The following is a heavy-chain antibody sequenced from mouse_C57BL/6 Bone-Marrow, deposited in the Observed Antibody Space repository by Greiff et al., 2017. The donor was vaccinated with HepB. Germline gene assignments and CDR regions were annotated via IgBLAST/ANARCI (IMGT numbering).Heavy chain of an antibody. Sequence: EVKLVESGGGLVKPGGSLKLSCAASGFTFSSYAMSWVRQTPEKRLEWVATISDGGSYTYYPDNVKGRFTISRDNAKNNLYLQMSHLKSEDTAMYYCAREGAFDGYYPFAYWGQGTLVTVSA. CDR3: AREGAFDGYYPFAY. CDR2: ISDGGSYT. V-gene: IGHV5-4*01. D-gene: IGHD2-3*01. J-gene: IGHJ3*01. CDR1: GFTFSSYA.